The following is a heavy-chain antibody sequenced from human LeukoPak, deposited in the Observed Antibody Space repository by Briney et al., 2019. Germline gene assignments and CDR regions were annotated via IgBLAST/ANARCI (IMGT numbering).Heavy chain of an antibody. CDR2: IYSGGRT. CDR3: ARDRAGTAMPMISYYYYYMDV. V-gene: IGHV3-66*01. J-gene: IGHJ6*03. D-gene: IGHD5-18*01. CDR1: GFTVSRNY. Sequence: GGSLRLSCAASGFTVSRNYMSWVRQAPGKGLEWVSVIYSGGRTYYADSVKGRFTISRDNAKNSLYLQMNSLRAEDTAVYYCARDRAGTAMPMISYYYYYMDVWGKGTTVTVSS.